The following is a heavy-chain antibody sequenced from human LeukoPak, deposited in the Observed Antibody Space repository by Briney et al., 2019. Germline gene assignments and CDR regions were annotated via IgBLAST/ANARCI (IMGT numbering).Heavy chain of an antibody. V-gene: IGHV3-7*04. J-gene: IGHJ4*02. CDR2: IEQDGSKR. CDR3: TRVGYIDEGIDY. D-gene: IGHD5-12*01. Sequence: GGSLRLSCVASGFPFSSYWVTWVRQAPGKGLEWVANIEQDGSKRSYVDSVKGRFTISRDNAKNSLYLQMNSLRAEDTAIYYCTRVGYIDEGIDYWGQGTLVTVSS. CDR1: GFPFSSYW.